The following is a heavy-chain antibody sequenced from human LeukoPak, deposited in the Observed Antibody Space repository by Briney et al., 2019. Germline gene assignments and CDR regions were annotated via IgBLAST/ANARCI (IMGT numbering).Heavy chain of an antibody. CDR2: TYGGGST. Sequence: GGSLRLSCAVSGITVSGKHMSWVRQAPGKGPKWVSITYGGGSTFFADSVKGRFTTSGDNSKNTVYLQMHTLRAEDTAVYYCARTSDYRFEYWGQGTLVTVSS. CDR1: GITVSGKH. V-gene: IGHV3-53*01. CDR3: ARTSDYRFEY. J-gene: IGHJ4*02. D-gene: IGHD3-9*01.